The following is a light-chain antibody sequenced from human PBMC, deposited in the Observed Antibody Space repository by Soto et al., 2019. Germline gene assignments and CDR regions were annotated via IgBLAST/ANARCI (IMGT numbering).Light chain of an antibody. J-gene: IGLJ2*01. Sequence: QAVVTQPPSASGTPGQRVTISCSGSSSNIGSNPVNWFQQLPGTAPKLLIYRNNQRPSGVPDRISGSKSGTSASLAISGLQSEDEADYYCAAWDDSLNGVVFGGGTKLTVL. CDR2: RNN. V-gene: IGLV1-44*01. CDR3: AAWDDSLNGVV. CDR1: SSNIGSNP.